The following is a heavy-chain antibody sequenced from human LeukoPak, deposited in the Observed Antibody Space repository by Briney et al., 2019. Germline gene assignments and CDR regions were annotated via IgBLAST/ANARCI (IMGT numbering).Heavy chain of an antibody. Sequence: GGSLRLSCAASGFTFRSYEMNWVRQAPGKGLVWVSYISSSAGTIYYADSVKGRFTIFRDNAKNSLYLQMNSLRAEDTAVYYCARTYYGSGSYYFDYWGQGTLVTVSS. J-gene: IGHJ4*02. V-gene: IGHV3-48*03. CDR2: ISSSAGTI. CDR1: GFTFRSYE. D-gene: IGHD3-10*01. CDR3: ARTYYGSGSYYFDY.